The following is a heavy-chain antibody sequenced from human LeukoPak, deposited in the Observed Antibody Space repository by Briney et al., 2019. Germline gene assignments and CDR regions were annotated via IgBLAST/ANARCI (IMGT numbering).Heavy chain of an antibody. CDR1: GFTFSSYA. J-gene: IGHJ4*02. V-gene: IGHV3-23*01. CDR3: AKASGTIFGVVIIYFDY. Sequence: GGSLRLSCAASGFTFSSYAMSWVRQAPGKGLEWVSAISGSGGSTYYADSVKGRFTISRDNSKNTLYLQMNSLRAEDTAVYYCAKASGTIFGVVIIYFDYWGQGTLVTVSP. D-gene: IGHD3-3*01. CDR2: ISGSGGST.